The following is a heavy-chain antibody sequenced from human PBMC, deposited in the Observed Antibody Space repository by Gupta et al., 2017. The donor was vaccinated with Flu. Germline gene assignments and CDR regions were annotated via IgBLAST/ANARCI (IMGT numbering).Heavy chain of an antibody. D-gene: IGHD1-26*01. V-gene: IGHV1-46*01. CDR2: INPSGGST. CDR1: GSTFIYNF. Sequence: VPLVQSGAGVRAPGAPVQVSSKASGSTFIYNFMHWVRQAPGQGLEWMGIINPSGGSTSYAQKFQGRVTMTRDTSTSTVYMELSSLRSEDTAIYYCARSSLLYSVDYWGQGSLVTVSS. J-gene: IGHJ4*02. CDR3: ARSSLLYSVDY.